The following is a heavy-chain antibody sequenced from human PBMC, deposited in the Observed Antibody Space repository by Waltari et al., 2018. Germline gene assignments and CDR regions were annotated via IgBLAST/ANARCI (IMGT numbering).Heavy chain of an antibody. CDR3: ARTITIFGGVTIDAFDI. J-gene: IGHJ3*02. Sequence: EVQLVETGGGLIQPGGSLRLSCAASGFTVRSNSLTWVRLPPGKGLEWVSVIYSGGSTYYADSVKGRFTISRDNSKNTLYLQMNSLRAEDTAVYYCARTITIFGGVTIDAFDIWGQGTMVTVSS. V-gene: IGHV3-53*02. CDR2: IYSGGST. CDR1: GFTVRSNS. D-gene: IGHD3-3*01.